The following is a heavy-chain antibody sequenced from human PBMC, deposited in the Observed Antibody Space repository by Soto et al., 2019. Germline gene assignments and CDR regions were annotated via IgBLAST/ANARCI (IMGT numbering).Heavy chain of an antibody. V-gene: IGHV1-69*13. Sequence: SVKVSCKASGGIFSNFVITWVRQAPGHGLEWMGQIIPVFGTPNYAQMFQGRVTITADESTSTAYMELSSLRSDDTAVYYCARHGYDSSAYFPNANWGQGTLVTVSS. J-gene: IGHJ4*02. D-gene: IGHD3-22*01. CDR2: IIPVFGTP. CDR1: GGIFSNFV. CDR3: ARHGYDSSAYFPNAN.